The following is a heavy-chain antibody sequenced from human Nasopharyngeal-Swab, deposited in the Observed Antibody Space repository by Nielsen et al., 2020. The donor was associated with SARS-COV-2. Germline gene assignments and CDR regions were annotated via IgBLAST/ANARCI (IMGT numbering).Heavy chain of an antibody. Sequence: GESLKISCAASGFTFSDYYMGWIRQAPGKGLEWVSYISSSGSTIYYADSVKGRFTISRDNAKDSLYLQMNSLRAEDTAVYYCAREGDYYDSSGYFHYFDYWGQGTLVTVSS. CDR3: AREGDYYDSSGYFHYFDY. CDR1: GFTFSDYY. CDR2: ISSSGSTI. D-gene: IGHD3-22*01. J-gene: IGHJ4*02. V-gene: IGHV3-11*04.